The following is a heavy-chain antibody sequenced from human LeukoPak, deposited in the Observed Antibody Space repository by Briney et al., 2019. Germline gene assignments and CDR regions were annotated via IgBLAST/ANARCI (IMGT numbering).Heavy chain of an antibody. CDR1: GYTFISYA. D-gene: IGHD3-10*01. V-gene: IGHV7-4-1*02. J-gene: IGHJ4*02. CDR2: INTETGNP. Sequence: ASVKVSCKASGYTFISYAMNWVRQAPGQGLEGRGWINTETGNPTYAQGFTGQFVFSVDTSVNTAYLQISSLRTEDTAVYYCARGGYYGGSGTYGFFDYWGQGSLVTVSS. CDR3: ARGGYYGGSGTYGFFDY.